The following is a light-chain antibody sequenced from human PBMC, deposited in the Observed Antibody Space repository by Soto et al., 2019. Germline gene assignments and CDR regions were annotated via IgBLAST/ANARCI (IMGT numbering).Light chain of an antibody. CDR2: ATS. Sequence: EIVMTQSPATLSVSPGERATLSCRASQSVGNNFAWYQQKPGQAPRLLIFATSTRATGVPGRFSGSGSGTEFTLTISSLQSEDFAVYYCQQDSDWPLTFGGGTKVEIE. CDR1: QSVGNN. CDR3: QQDSDWPLT. V-gene: IGKV3-15*01. J-gene: IGKJ4*01.